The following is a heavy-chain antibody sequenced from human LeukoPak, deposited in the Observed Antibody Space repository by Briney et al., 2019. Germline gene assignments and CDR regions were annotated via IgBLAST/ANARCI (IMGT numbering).Heavy chain of an antibody. CDR3: ANMGYGYHYCAMDV. CDR1: VFTFISYA. J-gene: IGHJ6*02. Sequence: GASLRVSCAASVFTFISYAMSGGRQAPGKGREWVSAIIGSGGSTYYAESVKGRGTIYRDNSTHTLYLHMNSLRAEDTAVYYCANMGYGYHYCAMDVWGQGQTVTVSS. CDR2: IIGSGGST. D-gene: IGHD1-1*01. V-gene: IGHV3-23*01.